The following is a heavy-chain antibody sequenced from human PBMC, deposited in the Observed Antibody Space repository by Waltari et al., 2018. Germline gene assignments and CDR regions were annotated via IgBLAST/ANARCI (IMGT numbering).Heavy chain of an antibody. Sequence: WVRQAPGKGLEWVASISSSSSYIYYAASVKGRFTISKDNAKNSLYLQMNCLRAEDTAVYYCARFYSSGWYVVLYYWVQVTLVSVSA. J-gene: IGHJ4*02. D-gene: IGHD6-19*01. CDR2: ISSSSSYI. CDR3: ARFYSSGWYVVLYY. V-gene: IGHV3-21*01.